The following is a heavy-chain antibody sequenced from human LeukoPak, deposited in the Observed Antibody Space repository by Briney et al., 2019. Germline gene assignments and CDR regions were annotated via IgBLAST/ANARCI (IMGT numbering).Heavy chain of an antibody. CDR1: GGSVSSSSHY. Sequence: SETLSLTCTVSGGSVSSSSHYWSWFRQPPGKELEWLGYVFYTGSANYNPSLKSRVTISVDTSKNQFSLTVSSVTAADTAVYYCARDREKYWYFDLWGRGTLVTVSS. J-gene: IGHJ2*01. D-gene: IGHD1-26*01. CDR3: ARDREKYWYFDL. V-gene: IGHV4-61*01. CDR2: VFYTGSA.